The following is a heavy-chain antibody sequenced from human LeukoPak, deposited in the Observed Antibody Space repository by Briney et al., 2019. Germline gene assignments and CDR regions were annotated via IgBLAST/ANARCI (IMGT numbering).Heavy chain of an antibody. D-gene: IGHD3-22*01. Sequence: SVKVSCKASGGTFSSYAISWVRPAPGQGLEWMGRIIPILGIANYAQKFQGRVTITADKSTSTAYMELSSLRSEDTAVYYCARDDLHYDSSGYLRSWGQGTLVTVSS. CDR2: IIPILGIA. CDR3: ARDDLHYDSSGYLRS. J-gene: IGHJ4*02. V-gene: IGHV1-69*04. CDR1: GGTFSSYA.